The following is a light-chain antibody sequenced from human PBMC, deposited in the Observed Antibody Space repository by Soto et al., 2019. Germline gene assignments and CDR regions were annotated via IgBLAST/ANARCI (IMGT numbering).Light chain of an antibody. CDR1: QDISSY. V-gene: IGKV1D-12*01. Sequence: GDKVTITCRASQDISSYLAWYQQKPGRAPKLLIYTASSLQSGVPSRFSGSGSGTDFSLTIISLQPEDFATYYCQQANSFPWTFGQGTKVDIK. CDR2: TAS. CDR3: QQANSFPWT. J-gene: IGKJ1*01.